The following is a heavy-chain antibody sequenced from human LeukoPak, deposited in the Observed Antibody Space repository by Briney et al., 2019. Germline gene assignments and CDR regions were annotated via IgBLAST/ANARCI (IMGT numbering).Heavy chain of an antibody. CDR1: GGSFTSSY. D-gene: IGHD2-21*01. CDR3: ARGTYYFDS. Sequence: SETLSLTCTVSGGSFTSSYWSWIRQPPGKRLERIGYIFYSGSTIYNPSLKSRITMSVHTSNNQFSLKLSFVTAADTAVYYCARGTYYFDSWGQGTLVTVSS. J-gene: IGHJ4*02. V-gene: IGHV4-59*12. CDR2: IFYSGST.